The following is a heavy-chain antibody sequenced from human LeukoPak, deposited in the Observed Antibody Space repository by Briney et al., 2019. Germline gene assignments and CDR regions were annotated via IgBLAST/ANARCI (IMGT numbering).Heavy chain of an antibody. CDR1: GGSINSGTYY. V-gene: IGHV4-39*01. J-gene: IGHJ3*02. CDR3: ARHKSCTQNSDGFDI. Sequence: SETLSLTCTVSGGSINSGTYYWGWIRQSPGKGLEWIGSIDSSGNTFYNPSLKSRVTISVDTSKNQFSLKVNSVTAADTAVYYCARHKSCTQNSDGFDIWGQGKMVTGSS. D-gene: IGHD1/OR15-1a*01. CDR2: IDSSGNT.